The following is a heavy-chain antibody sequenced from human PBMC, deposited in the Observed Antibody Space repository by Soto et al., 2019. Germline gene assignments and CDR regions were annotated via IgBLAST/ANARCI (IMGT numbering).Heavy chain of an antibody. J-gene: IGHJ4*02. CDR2: ISYDGSNK. CDR1: GFTLSGYS. V-gene: IGHV3-30*03. CDR3: ARDVIKMPVPYSWYFDY. Sequence: GGSLRLSCEASGFTLSGYSINWVRQAPGKGLEWVAVISYDGSNKYYADSVKGRFTISRDNSKNTLYLQMNSLRAEDTAVYYCARDVIKMPVPYSWYFDYWGQGTQVTVSS. D-gene: IGHD2-15*01.